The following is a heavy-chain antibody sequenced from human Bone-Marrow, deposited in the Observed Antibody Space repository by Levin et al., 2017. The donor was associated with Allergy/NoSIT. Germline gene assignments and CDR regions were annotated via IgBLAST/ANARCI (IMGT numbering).Heavy chain of an antibody. CDR3: ARLFYFDSSGYFLDH. J-gene: IGHJ4*02. V-gene: IGHV2-5*01. CDR1: GFSLSTVGLG. CDR2: IYLNDNR. D-gene: IGHD3-22*01. Sequence: SGPTLVKPTQTLTLTCSISGFSLSTVGLGVAWIRQSPGEAPECLARIYLNDNRRYNPSLINRLTVTQDTSKNQVVLTMTNMDPVDTATYSCARLFYFDSSGYFLDHWGQGALVTVSS.